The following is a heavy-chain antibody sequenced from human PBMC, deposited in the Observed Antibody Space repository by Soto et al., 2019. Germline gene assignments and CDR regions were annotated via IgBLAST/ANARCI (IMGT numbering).Heavy chain of an antibody. Sequence: SQTLSLTCAISGDSVSSNTAAWNWIRQSPSRGLEWLGRTYYRSRWCNDYAASVKSQITVNPGTSKNQFFLQLSSVTPEDTAVYYCARSGHYTANAFDIWGQGTMVTVSS. V-gene: IGHV6-1*01. CDR3: ARSGHYTANAFDI. D-gene: IGHD2-2*02. J-gene: IGHJ3*02. CDR2: TYYRSRWCN. CDR1: GDSVSSNTAA.